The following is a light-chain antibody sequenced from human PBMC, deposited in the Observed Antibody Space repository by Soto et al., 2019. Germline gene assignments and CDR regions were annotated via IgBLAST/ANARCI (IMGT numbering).Light chain of an antibody. Sequence: QSALTQPASVSGSPGQSITISCTGTSSDVGSYKLVSWYQQHPGKAPKLIIYEVSKRPSGVPVRFSGSKSGNTASLTVSGLQAEDEADYYCSSFAGSDNVVFGGGTKLTVL. CDR3: SSFAGSDNVV. V-gene: IGLV2-8*01. CDR1: SSDVGSYKL. CDR2: EVS. J-gene: IGLJ2*01.